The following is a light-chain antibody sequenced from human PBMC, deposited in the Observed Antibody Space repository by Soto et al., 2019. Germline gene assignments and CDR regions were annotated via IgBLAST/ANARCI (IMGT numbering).Light chain of an antibody. CDR3: QQYHSWVT. J-gene: IGKJ4*01. Sequence: EIVLTKSPPTLSLSPPGRPSLXCRASQSVSSYLAWYQQKPGQAPRLLIYDASNRASGIPARFSGSGSGTDFTLSISRLQSEDFAVYYCQQYHSWVTFGGGTKVDI. CDR2: DAS. CDR1: QSVSSY. V-gene: IGKV3-11*01.